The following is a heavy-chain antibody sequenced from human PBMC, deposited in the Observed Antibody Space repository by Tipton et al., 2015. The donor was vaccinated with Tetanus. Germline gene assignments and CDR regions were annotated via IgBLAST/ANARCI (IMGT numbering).Heavy chain of an antibody. CDR2: IYQTGTT. V-gene: IGHV4-30-4*01. CDR3: ARAAGFLGLTHDF. CDR1: GGSFRSGDHY. Sequence: TLSLTCTVSGGSFRSGDHYWSWIRQPPGKGLEWIGYIYQTGTTYYNPSLKGRVTISMDRSNTQFSLRLDSLTAADTAVYYCARAAGFLGLTHDFWGRGTLVSVSS. J-gene: IGHJ4*02. D-gene: IGHD2/OR15-2a*01.